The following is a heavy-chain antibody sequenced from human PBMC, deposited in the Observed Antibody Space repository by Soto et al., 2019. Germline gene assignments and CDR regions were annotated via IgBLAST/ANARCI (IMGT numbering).Heavy chain of an antibody. V-gene: IGHV1-46*03. Sequence: QVQLVQSGAEVKKPGASVKVSCKASGYTFTSYYMHWVRQAPGQGLEWMGIINPSGGSTSYAQKFQGGVTMTRDTSTSTVYMELSSLRSEDTAVYCCARADYGDYVFDYWGQGTLVTVSS. CDR1: GYTFTSYY. CDR2: INPSGGST. CDR3: ARADYGDYVFDY. D-gene: IGHD4-17*01. J-gene: IGHJ4*02.